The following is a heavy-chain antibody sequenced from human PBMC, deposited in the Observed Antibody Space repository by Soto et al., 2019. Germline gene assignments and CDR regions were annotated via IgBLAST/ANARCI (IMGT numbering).Heavy chain of an antibody. CDR3: AGRPVMEVAQYGNWFDP. V-gene: IGHV1-69*01. CDR2: IIPFFGAT. J-gene: IGHJ5*02. D-gene: IGHD2-15*01. CDR1: GGTFSSYP. Sequence: QVHLVQSGAEVKKPGSSVKVSCKASGGTFSSYPINWVRQAPGQGLEWMGGIIPFFGATHSAQKFQGRLTITADESTSTTYMELSSLRSEDTAVYYCAGRPVMEVAQYGNWFDPWGQGTLVTVSS.